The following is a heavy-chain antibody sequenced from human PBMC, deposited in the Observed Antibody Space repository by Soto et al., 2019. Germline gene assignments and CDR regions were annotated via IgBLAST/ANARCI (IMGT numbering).Heavy chain of an antibody. CDR3: ARLIPSYYYDSSGYYYVYYYGMDV. CDR2: ISAYNGNT. J-gene: IGHJ6*02. Sequence: ASVKVSCKASGYTFTSYGISWVRQAPGQGLEWMGWISAYNGNTNYAQKLQGRVTITADESTSTAYMELSSLRSEDTAVYYCARLIPSYYYDSSGYYYVYYYGMDVWGQGTTVTVSS. CDR1: GYTFTSYG. D-gene: IGHD3-22*01. V-gene: IGHV1-18*01.